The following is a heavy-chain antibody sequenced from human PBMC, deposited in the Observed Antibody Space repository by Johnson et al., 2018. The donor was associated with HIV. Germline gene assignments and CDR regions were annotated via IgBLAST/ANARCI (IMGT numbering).Heavy chain of an antibody. CDR1: GFTCSSYA. Sequence: VQLVESGGGVVQPGRSLRLSCAASGFTCSSYAMHLVRQAPGKGLEWVSAISGSGGSTYYADSVKGRFTISRDNSKNSLYLQMNSLRPEDTAVDYCATGFGPAFEMWGEGTMVTVSS. CDR3: ATGFGPAFEM. D-gene: IGHD3-16*01. V-gene: IGHV3-23*04. J-gene: IGHJ3*02. CDR2: ISGSGGST.